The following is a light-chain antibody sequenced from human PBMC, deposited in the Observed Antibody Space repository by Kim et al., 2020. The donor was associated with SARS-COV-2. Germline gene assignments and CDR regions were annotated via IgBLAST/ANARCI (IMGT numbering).Light chain of an antibody. J-gene: IGLJ2*01. V-gene: IGLV1-47*01. CDR2: KNN. CDR1: SSNIGSNY. Sequence: QSVLTQPPSASGTPGQRVTISCSGSSSNIGSNYVYWYQQVPGTAPKLLIYKNNQRPSGVPDRFSGSKSGTSASLAISGLRSEDEADYYCAVWDDSLSSQRVFGGGTQLTVL. CDR3: AVWDDSLSSQRV.